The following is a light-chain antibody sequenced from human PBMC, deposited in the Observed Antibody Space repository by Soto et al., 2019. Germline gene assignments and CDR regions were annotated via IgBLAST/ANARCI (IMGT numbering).Light chain of an antibody. J-gene: IGLJ1*01. V-gene: IGLV1-44*01. CDR2: SNN. CDR1: SSNIGSNT. Sequence: QSVLTQPPSASGTPGQRVTISCSGSSSNIGSNTVNWYQQLPGTAPKLLIYSNNQRPSGVPDRFSGSKSGTSASLDISGLQSEDDADYYCAAWDASLNGYVFGTGTKVTVL. CDR3: AAWDASLNGYV.